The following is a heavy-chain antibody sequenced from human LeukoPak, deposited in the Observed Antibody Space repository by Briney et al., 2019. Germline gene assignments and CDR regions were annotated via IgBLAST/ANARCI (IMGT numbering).Heavy chain of an antibody. D-gene: IGHD7-27*01. CDR3: AKEVRTTWGIDY. CDR2: ISWNSGSI. J-gene: IGHJ4*02. Sequence: PGRSLRLSCAASGFTFDDYAMHWVRQAPGKGLEWVSGISWNSGSIGYADSVKGRFTISRDNAKNSLYLQMHSLRAEDTALYYCAKEVRTTWGIDYWGQGTLVTVSS. CDR1: GFTFDDYA. V-gene: IGHV3-9*01.